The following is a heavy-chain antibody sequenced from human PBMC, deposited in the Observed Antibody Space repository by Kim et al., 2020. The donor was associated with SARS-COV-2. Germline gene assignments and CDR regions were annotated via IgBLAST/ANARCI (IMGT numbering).Heavy chain of an antibody. CDR2: INHSGST. J-gene: IGHJ6*02. D-gene: IGHD4-17*01. CDR3: ARGYPVTTFYYYYGMDV. CDR1: GRSFSGYY. Sequence: SETLSLTCAVYGRSFSGYYWSWIRQPPGKGLEWIGEINHSGSTNYNPSLKSRVTISVDTSKNQFSLKLSSVTAADTAVYYCARGYPVTTFYYYYGMDVWGQGTTVTVSS. V-gene: IGHV4-34*01.